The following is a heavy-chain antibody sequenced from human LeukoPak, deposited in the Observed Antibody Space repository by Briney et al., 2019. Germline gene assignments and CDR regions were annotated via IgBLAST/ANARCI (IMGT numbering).Heavy chain of an antibody. J-gene: IGHJ3*02. CDR2: IKQDGSEK. CDR1: GFTFSSYW. CDR3: AGDAGLGSNSVFDI. D-gene: IGHD1-26*01. V-gene: IGHV3-7*01. Sequence: TGGSLRLSCAASGFTFSSYWMNWVRQAPGKGLEWVANIKQDGSEKYYVDSVKGRFTISRDNAKNSLYLQMNSLRAEDTSVFYCAGDAGLGSNSVFDIWGQGTMVTASS.